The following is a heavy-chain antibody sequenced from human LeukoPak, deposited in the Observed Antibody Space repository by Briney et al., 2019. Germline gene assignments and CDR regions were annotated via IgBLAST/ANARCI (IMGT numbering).Heavy chain of an antibody. D-gene: IGHD2-2*01. V-gene: IGHV4-4*07. J-gene: IGHJ6*03. CDR3: ARGQIVVVPAYYYYYYMDV. CDR2: IYTSGST. Sequence: SETLSLTCTVSGGSISSYYWTWIRQPAGKGLEWIGRIYTSGSTNYNPSLKSRVTMSVDTSKNQFSLKLGSVTAADTAVYYCARGQIVVVPAYYYYYYMDVWGKGTTVTVSS. CDR1: GGSISSYY.